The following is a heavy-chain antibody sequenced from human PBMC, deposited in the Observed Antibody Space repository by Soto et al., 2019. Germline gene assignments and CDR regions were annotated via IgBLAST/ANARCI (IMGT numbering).Heavy chain of an antibody. V-gene: IGHV3-73*01. CDR3: TSRPRLDGYKKLEPFDY. CDR2: IRSKANSYAT. CDR1: GFTFSGSA. D-gene: IGHD5-12*01. Sequence: GGSLRLSCAASGFTFSGSAMHWVRQASGKGLEWVGRIRSKANSYATAYAASVKGRFTISRDDSKNTAYLQMNSLKTEDTAVYYCTSRPRLDGYKKLEPFDYWGQGTLVTVSS. J-gene: IGHJ4*02.